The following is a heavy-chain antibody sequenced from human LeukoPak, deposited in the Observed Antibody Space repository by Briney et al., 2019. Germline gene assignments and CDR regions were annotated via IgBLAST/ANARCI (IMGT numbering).Heavy chain of an antibody. CDR2: IKQDGSAE. V-gene: IGHV3-7*01. D-gene: IGHD4-17*01. CDR1: GFTFRTYS. J-gene: IGHJ4*02. CDR3: VRLFGGVTTFDY. Sequence: PGGSLRLSCAASGFTFRTYSMSWVRQAPGKGLDWVASIKQDGSAEYYVDSVRGRFTISRDNAKNSLYLQVNSLRVDDTAVYYCVRLFGGVTTFDYWGQGTLVTVSS.